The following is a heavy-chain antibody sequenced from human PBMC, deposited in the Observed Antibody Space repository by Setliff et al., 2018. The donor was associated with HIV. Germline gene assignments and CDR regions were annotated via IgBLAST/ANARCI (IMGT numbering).Heavy chain of an antibody. Sequence: GGSLRLSCAASGFTFSGYAMSWVRQAPGKGLEWVSVISGSGDGTIYADSVKGRFTISRDNSKNMLYLQMNPLRAEDTATYYCAKEPSSCSAPRPSLCGYFDSWGQGTQVTVSS. CDR2: ISGSGDGT. CDR1: GFTFSGYA. D-gene: IGHD2-21*01. V-gene: IGHV3-23*01. CDR3: AKEPSSCSAPRPSLCGYFDS. J-gene: IGHJ4*01.